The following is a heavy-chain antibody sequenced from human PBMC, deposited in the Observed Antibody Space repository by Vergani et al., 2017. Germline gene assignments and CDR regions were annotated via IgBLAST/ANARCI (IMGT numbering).Heavy chain of an antibody. CDR2: ISGSGGST. J-gene: IGHJ5*02. V-gene: IGHV3-23*01. D-gene: IGHD2-2*01. Sequence: EVQLLESGGGLVQPGGSLRLSCAASGFTFSSYAMSWVRQAPGKGLEWVSAISGSGGSTYYADSVKGRFTISRDNSKNTLYLQMNSLRAEDTAVYYCAKVGVVVPAAIPNWFDPWGQGTLVTVSS. CDR3: AKVGVVVPAAIPNWFDP. CDR1: GFTFSSYA.